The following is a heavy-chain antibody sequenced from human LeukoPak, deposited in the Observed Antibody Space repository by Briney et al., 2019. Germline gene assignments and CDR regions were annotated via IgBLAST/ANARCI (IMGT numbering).Heavy chain of an antibody. CDR2: INHSGST. CDR3: ARGLVVVASGMDV. D-gene: IGHD2-15*01. V-gene: IGHV4-34*01. Sequence: SGTLSLTCAVYGGSFSGYYWSWIRQPPGKGLEWIGEINHSGSTNYNPSLKSRVTISVDTSKNQFSLKLSSVTAADTAVYYCARGLVVVASGMDVWGQGTTVTVSS. CDR1: GGSFSGYY. J-gene: IGHJ6*02.